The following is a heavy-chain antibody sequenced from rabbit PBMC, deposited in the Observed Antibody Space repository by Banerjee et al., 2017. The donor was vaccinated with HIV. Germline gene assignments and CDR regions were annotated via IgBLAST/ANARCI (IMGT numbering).Heavy chain of an antibody. CDR2: IDAGSGTT. D-gene: IGHD4-1*01. CDR3: ARDLAGVVGWNFGL. Sequence: QWLLESGGGLFQPGGSLALSCKASGFSLSNNYVMCWVRQAPGKGLEWIGCIDAGSGTTYYANWAKGRFTISKTSSTTVTLQMTSLTAADTATYFCARDLAGVVGWNFGLWGQGTLVTVS. CDR1: GFSLSNNYV. J-gene: IGHJ3*01. V-gene: IGHV1S40*01.